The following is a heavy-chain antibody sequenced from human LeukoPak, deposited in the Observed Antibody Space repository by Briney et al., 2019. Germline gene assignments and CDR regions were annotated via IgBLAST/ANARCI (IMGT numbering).Heavy chain of an antibody. CDR3: AKESITIFGVVTGFDY. Sequence: GGSLRLSCAASGFTFRNFSMNWVLQAPGKGLEWVSFISTTSSYIYYADSVKGRFTISRDNAKNSLYLQMSSLRAEDTAVYYCAKESITIFGVVTGFDYWGQGTLVTVSS. J-gene: IGHJ4*02. CDR2: ISTTSSYI. D-gene: IGHD3-3*01. CDR1: GFTFRNFS. V-gene: IGHV3-21*01.